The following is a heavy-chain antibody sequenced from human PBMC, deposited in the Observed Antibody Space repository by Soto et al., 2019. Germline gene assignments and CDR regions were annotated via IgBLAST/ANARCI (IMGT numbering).Heavy chain of an antibody. CDR2: IKQDGSEK. CDR3: ARGASTYGYILDY. J-gene: IGHJ4*02. Sequence: PGGSLRLSCAASGFTFSSYSMNWVRQAPGKGLEWVANIKQDGSEKYYVDSVKGRFTISRDNAKNSLYLQMNSLRAEDTAVYYCARGASTYGYILDYWGQGTLVTVSS. D-gene: IGHD5-18*01. CDR1: GFTFSSYS. V-gene: IGHV3-7*01.